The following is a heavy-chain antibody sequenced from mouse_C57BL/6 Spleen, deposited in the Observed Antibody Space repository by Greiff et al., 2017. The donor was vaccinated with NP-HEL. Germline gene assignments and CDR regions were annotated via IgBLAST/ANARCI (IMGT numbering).Heavy chain of an antibody. V-gene: IGHV1-55*01. D-gene: IGHD1-1*01. CDR1: GYTFTSYW. CDR2: SYPGSGST. Sequence: VQLQQPGAELVKPGASVKMSCKASGYTFTSYWITWVKQRPGQGLEWIGDSYPGSGSTNYNEKFKSKATLTVDTSSSTAYMQLSSLTSEDSAVYYCARKEYYYGTDYWGQGTTLTVSS. J-gene: IGHJ2*01. CDR3: ARKEYYYGTDY.